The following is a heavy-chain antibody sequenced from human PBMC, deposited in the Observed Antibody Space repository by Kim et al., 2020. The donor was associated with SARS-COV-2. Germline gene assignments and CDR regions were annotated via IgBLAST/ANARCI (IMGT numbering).Heavy chain of an antibody. CDR1: GGSISSSSYY. CDR2: IYYSGST. J-gene: IGHJ3*02. Sequence: SETLSLTCTVSGGSISSSSYYWGWIRQPPGKGLEWIGSIYYSGSTYYNPSLKSRVTISVDTSKNQFSLKLSSVTAADTAVYYCARHYPAIGYCSGGSCYWNAFDIWGQGTMVTVSS. D-gene: IGHD2-15*01. V-gene: IGHV4-39*01. CDR3: ARHYPAIGYCSGGSCYWNAFDI.